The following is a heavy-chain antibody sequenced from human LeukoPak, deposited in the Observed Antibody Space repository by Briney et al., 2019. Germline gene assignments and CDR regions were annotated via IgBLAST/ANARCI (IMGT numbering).Heavy chain of an antibody. Sequence: GGSLRLSCAASGFTCSSYWMSWVRQAPGKGLEWVANIKQDGSEKYYVDSVKGRFTISRDNAKNSLYLQMNSLRAEGTAVYYCARLTVEMATIIPRDAFDIWGQGTMVTVSS. CDR1: GFTCSSYW. CDR3: ARLTVEMATIIPRDAFDI. CDR2: IKQDGSEK. J-gene: IGHJ3*02. D-gene: IGHD5-24*01. V-gene: IGHV3-7*01.